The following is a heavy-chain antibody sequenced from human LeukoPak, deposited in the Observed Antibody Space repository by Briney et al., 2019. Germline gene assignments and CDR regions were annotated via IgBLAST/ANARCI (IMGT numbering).Heavy chain of an antibody. D-gene: IGHD2-15*01. CDR1: GGSISSYY. J-gene: IGHJ2*01. CDR2: IYYSGST. CDR3: ARDVLGCSGGSCTYWYFDP. V-gene: IGHV4-59*01. Sequence: SETLSLTCTVSGGSISSYYWSWIRQPPGKGLEWIGYIYYSGSTNYNPSLKSRVTISVDTSKNQFSLKLSSVTAADTAVYYCARDVLGCSGGSCTYWYFDPWGRGTLVTVSS.